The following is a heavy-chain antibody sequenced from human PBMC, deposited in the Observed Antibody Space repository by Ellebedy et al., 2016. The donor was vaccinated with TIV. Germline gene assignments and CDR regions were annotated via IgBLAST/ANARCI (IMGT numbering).Heavy chain of an antibody. V-gene: IGHV1-8*02. J-gene: IGHJ4*02. CDR2: MNPNSGNT. D-gene: IGHD6-13*01. CDR1: GYTFTSYA. CDR3: ARGNTGVAAPLY. Sequence: ASVKVSCXASGYTFTSYAMHWVRQAPGQRLEWMGWMNPNSGNTGYAQKFQGRVTMTRNTSISTAYMELSSLRSEDTAVYYCARGNTGVAAPLYWGQGTLVTVSS.